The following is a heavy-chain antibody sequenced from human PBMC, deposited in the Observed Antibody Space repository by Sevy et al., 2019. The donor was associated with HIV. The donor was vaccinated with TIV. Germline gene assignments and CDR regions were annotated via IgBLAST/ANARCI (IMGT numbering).Heavy chain of an antibody. Sequence: GESLKISCAASGFTVSRNFMSWIRQAPGKGLEWVSIIYSDGTTFYADSVKGRFTISRDNSRNTRYLQMNTLRAEDTAVYYCVGADRPNQGDFWGQGTLVTVSS. CDR2: IYSDGTT. CDR1: GFTVSRNF. V-gene: IGHV3-53*01. J-gene: IGHJ4*02. D-gene: IGHD6-6*01. CDR3: VGADRPNQGDF.